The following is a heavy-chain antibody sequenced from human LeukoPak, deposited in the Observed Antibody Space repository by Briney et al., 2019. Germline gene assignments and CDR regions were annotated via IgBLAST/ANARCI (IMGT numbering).Heavy chain of an antibody. CDR2: IRTAGDT. CDR1: GFTFSRYD. CDR3: VRDTALAAKFGNWHFGL. Sequence: GGSLRLSCAASGFTFSRYDMHWVRQGTGKNLEWVSAIRTAGDTYYPDSVKGRFTISRDNAKNSFYLQMNSLRAEDTAVYYCVRDTALAAKFGNWHFGLWGRGTLVTVSS. V-gene: IGHV3-13*01. D-gene: IGHD6-19*01. J-gene: IGHJ2*01.